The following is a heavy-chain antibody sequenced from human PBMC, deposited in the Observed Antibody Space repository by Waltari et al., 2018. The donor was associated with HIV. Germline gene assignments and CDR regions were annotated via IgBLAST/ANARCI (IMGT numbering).Heavy chain of an antibody. CDR3: VRLRLRDLVASYHLDY. J-gene: IGHJ4*02. CDR2: IYQAAPET. CDR1: AYSFTNYW. Sequence: EVQLVQSGAEVKKPGESLKISCQGSAYSFTNYWIGWAGQMPGKGLEWLGTIYQAAPETRCSPSSQDQVTISADKSTSTAYLQWSSLKASDTAMYYCVRLRLRDLVASYHLDYWGQGTQVTVSS. D-gene: IGHD4-17*01. V-gene: IGHV5-51*03.